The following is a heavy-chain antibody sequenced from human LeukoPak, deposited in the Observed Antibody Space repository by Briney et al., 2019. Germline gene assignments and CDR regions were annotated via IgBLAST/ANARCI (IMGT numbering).Heavy chain of an antibody. Sequence: SETLSLTCAVYGGSFSGYYWSWIRQPPGKGLEWIGEINHSGSTNYNPSLKSRVTISVDTSKNQFSLKLSSVTAADTAVYYCASGGLRWCPIVRYGMDVWGQGTTVTVSS. V-gene: IGHV4-34*01. CDR3: ASGGLRWCPIVRYGMDV. J-gene: IGHJ6*02. CDR1: GGSFSGYY. CDR2: INHSGST. D-gene: IGHD4-23*01.